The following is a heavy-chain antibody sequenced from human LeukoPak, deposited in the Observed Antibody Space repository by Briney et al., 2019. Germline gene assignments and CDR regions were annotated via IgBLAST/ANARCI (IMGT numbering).Heavy chain of an antibody. D-gene: IGHD6-19*01. CDR3: ARYTAVAGTYDAFDS. CDR2: ISSSGSTI. J-gene: IGHJ3*02. CDR1: GFTLSSYE. Sequence: GGTLRLSCAASGFTLSSYEMNWVRQAPGKGLEWVSYISSSGSTIYYADSVKGRFTISRDNAKTSMYLQMNSLRAEDTAVYYCARYTAVAGTYDAFDSWGQGTMVTASS. V-gene: IGHV3-48*03.